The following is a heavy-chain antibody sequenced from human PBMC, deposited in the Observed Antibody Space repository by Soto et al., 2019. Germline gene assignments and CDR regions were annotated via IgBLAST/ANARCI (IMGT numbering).Heavy chain of an antibody. CDR1: GFTFSSYW. CDR3: AKERVAAAYVETSPFDF. Sequence: GGSLRLSCAASGFTFSSYWMHWVRQAPGKGLVWVLRINSDGSSTSYADSVKGRFTISRDNAKNTLYLHMNSLRAEDTARYYCAKERVAAAYVETSPFDFWGQGTQVTVSS. V-gene: IGHV3-74*01. J-gene: IGHJ4*02. D-gene: IGHD2-15*01. CDR2: INSDGSST.